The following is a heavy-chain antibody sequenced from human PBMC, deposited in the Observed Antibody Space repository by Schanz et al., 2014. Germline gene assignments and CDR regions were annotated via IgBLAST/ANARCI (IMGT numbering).Heavy chain of an antibody. V-gene: IGHV1-2*06. CDR2: INPNSGDT. D-gene: IGHD5-12*01. Sequence: QVQLVQSGAEVKKPGASVKVSCKASGHPFTAYYMHWVRQAPGQGLEWMGRINPNSGDTNYAQKFQGRVTMTRDTSTSTAYMEMSRLISDDTAVYYCAREMLDIVATMDDDAFDIWGQGTMVTVSS. CDR3: AREMLDIVATMDDDAFDI. CDR1: GHPFTAYY. J-gene: IGHJ3*02.